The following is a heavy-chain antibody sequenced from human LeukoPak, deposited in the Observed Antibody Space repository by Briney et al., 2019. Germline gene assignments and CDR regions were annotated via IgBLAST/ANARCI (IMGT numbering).Heavy chain of an antibody. V-gene: IGHV1-3*01. Sequence: ASVKVSCKASGYTFTSYAIYWVRQAPGQRLEWMGWISAGNGNTLYSQKFQGRVTITRDTSATTAYMELSSLRSEDTGVYYCARGSSNWPGIGDYLDYWGHGTLVTVSS. J-gene: IGHJ4*01. CDR1: GYTFTSYA. CDR2: ISAGNGNT. D-gene: IGHD6-13*01. CDR3: ARGSSNWPGIGDYLDY.